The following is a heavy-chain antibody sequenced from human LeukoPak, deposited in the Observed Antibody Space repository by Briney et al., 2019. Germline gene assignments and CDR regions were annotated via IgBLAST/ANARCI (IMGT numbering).Heavy chain of an antibody. V-gene: IGHV4-61*02. CDR2: VSTSGTS. J-gene: IGHJ6*03. CDR3: ARVNSGYDLPHYYYYMDV. Sequence: SETLSLTSTDSDDSNNSGTYYWSWIRQPARKSLEWIVRVSTSGTSHYNSSLKSRVTISVYTSKNQFSLQLSSVTTADTAVYYCARVNSGYDLPHYYYYMDVWGKGTSVTVSS. D-gene: IGHD5-12*01. CDR1: DDSNNSGTYY.